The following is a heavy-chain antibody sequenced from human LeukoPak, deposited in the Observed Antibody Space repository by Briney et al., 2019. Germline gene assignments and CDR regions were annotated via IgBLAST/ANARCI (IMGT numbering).Heavy chain of an antibody. Sequence: SETLSLTCAVSGYSISSGYYWGWIRQPPGKGLEWIGSIYHSGSTYYNPSLKSRVTISVDTSKNQFSPKLSSVTAADTAVYYCARTREYCGGDCYSLRYDAFDIWGQGTMVTVSS. CDR3: ARTREYCGGDCYSLRYDAFDI. CDR2: IYHSGST. V-gene: IGHV4-38-2*01. J-gene: IGHJ3*02. D-gene: IGHD2-21*01. CDR1: GYSISSGYY.